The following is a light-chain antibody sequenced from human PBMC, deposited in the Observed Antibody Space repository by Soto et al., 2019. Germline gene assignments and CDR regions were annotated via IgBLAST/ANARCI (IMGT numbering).Light chain of an antibody. Sequence: QSALTQPASVSGSPGQSITISCTGTSSDVGSYNLVSWYQHHPGKAPKLMIYEGSKRPSGVSNRFSGSKSGNTASLTISGLQAEDEADYYCCSYAGSSTSVVFGGGTKLTVL. CDR1: SSDVGSYNL. CDR2: EGS. V-gene: IGLV2-23*01. CDR3: CSYAGSSTSVV. J-gene: IGLJ2*01.